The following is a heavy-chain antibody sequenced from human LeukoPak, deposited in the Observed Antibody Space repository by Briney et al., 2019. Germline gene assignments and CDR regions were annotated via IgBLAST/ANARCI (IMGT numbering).Heavy chain of an antibody. D-gene: IGHD6-13*01. V-gene: IGHV1-8*01. CDR2: MNPNSANT. CDR1: RYTFTSYD. Sequence: GASVKVSCKASRYTFTSYDINWVRQATGQGREWMGWMNPNSANTGYAQKFQGRVTMTRNTSISTAYMELSRLRSEDTAVYYCARLASSSWPLYYYYGMDVGGQGTTVTVSS. CDR3: ARLASSSWPLYYYYGMDV. J-gene: IGHJ6*02.